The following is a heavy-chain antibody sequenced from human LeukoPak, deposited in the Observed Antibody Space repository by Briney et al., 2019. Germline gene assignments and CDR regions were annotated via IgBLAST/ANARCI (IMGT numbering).Heavy chain of an antibody. D-gene: IGHD4-17*01. Sequence: GGSLRLSCAASGFTFSDHYMDWVRQAPGKGLEWVGRTENKANSYSAEYAASVKGRFTITRDDSKNLLYLQMNGLKTEDTAVYFCTRDTCGALDSWGQGTLVTVTS. J-gene: IGHJ4*02. CDR3: TRDTCGALDS. V-gene: IGHV3-72*01. CDR1: GFTFSDHY. CDR2: TENKANSYSA.